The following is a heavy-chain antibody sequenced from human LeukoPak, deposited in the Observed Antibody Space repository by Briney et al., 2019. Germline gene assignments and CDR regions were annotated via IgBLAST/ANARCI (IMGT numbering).Heavy chain of an antibody. CDR3: ARLSGSYYIFDY. J-gene: IGHJ4*02. CDR2: ITTYNGYT. V-gene: IGHV1-18*01. D-gene: IGHD1-26*01. CDR1: GYTFTNYG. Sequence: GASVKVSCKASGYTFTNYGNSWMRQAPAQGLEWMGWITTYNGYTNYAQKFQCRVTMTTDTSTSTAYMELRSLRSDDAAVYYCARLSGSYYIFDYWGQGTLLTVSS.